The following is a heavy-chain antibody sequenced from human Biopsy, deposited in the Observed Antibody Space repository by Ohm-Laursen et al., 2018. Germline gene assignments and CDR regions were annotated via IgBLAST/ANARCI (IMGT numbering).Heavy chain of an antibody. Sequence: SDTLSLTCSVSGGSISSRNHYWGWLRQPPGKGLEWIGHVYYSGSTFYNSSPESLVTVSVDTSKNQFHLRLTSMSASDTAVYYCARHSLDDFWSGAHYYFDYWGLGTLVTVSS. V-gene: IGHV4-39*01. D-gene: IGHD3-3*01. J-gene: IGHJ4*02. CDR1: GGSISSRNHY. CDR2: VYYSGST. CDR3: ARHSLDDFWSGAHYYFDY.